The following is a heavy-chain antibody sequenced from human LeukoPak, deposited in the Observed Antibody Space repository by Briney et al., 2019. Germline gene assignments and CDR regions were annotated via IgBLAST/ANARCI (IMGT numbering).Heavy chain of an antibody. CDR2: IYTTGST. Sequence: TSETLSLTCTVSGGSISNYYWSWIRQPAGKGLEWIGRIYTTGSTSYNPSLRSRVTMSVDTSKNQFSLKMTSVTAADTAVYYCARDLHYYVAMDVWGQGTTVTVSS. J-gene: IGHJ6*02. D-gene: IGHD3-10*02. CDR1: GGSISNYY. V-gene: IGHV4-4*07. CDR3: ARDLHYYVAMDV.